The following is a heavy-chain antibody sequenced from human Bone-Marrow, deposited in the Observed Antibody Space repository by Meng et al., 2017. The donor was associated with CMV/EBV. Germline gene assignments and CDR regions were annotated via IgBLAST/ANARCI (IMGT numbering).Heavy chain of an antibody. CDR3: ARGGTNYYYYDVDV. J-gene: IGHJ6*02. V-gene: IGHV1-2*02. CDR1: GYTFTDYF. Sequence: ASVKVSCKASGYTFTDYFIHWVRQAPGQGLEWMGWINPNTGVTNYAQKFQGRVTMTRDTSISTAYMELSRLRSDDTAVYFCARGGTNYYYYDVDVWGQGNTVPVSS. CDR2: INPNTGVT.